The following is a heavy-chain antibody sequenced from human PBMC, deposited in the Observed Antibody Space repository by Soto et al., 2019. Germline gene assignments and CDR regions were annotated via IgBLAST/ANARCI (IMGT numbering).Heavy chain of an antibody. CDR1: GGSISSGGYY. J-gene: IGHJ5*02. D-gene: IGHD3-3*01. CDR2: IYYSGST. Sequence: QVQLQESGPGLVKPSQTLSLTCTVSGGSISSGGYYWSWIRQHPGKGLEWIGYIYYSGSTYYNPSLKSRVTISVDTSKNQFSLKLSSVTAADTAVYYCARGRITHYDFWSGYYRGWFDPWGQGTLVTVSS. V-gene: IGHV4-31*03. CDR3: ARGRITHYDFWSGYYRGWFDP.